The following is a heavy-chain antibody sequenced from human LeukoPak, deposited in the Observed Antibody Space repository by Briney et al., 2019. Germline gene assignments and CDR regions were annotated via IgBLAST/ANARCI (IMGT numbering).Heavy chain of an antibody. D-gene: IGHD5-18*01. J-gene: IGHJ4*02. CDR1: GLTFDDYA. V-gene: IGHV3-9*01. Sequence: GGSLRLSCAASGLTFDDYAMHWVRQAPGKGLEWVSGIGWNSGSIAYADSVKGRFTISRDNAKNSLYLQMNSLRAEDTALYYCAKGGRRYSYGTAFFDYWGQGTLVTVSS. CDR2: IGWNSGSI. CDR3: AKGGRRYSYGTAFFDY.